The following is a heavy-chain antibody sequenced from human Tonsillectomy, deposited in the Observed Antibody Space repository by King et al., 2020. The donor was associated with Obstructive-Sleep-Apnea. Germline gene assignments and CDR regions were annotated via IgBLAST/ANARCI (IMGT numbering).Heavy chain of an antibody. CDR1: GYTISNYG. CDR2: ILYDGSNT. Sequence: VQLVESGGGVVQPGRSLRLSCAASGYTISNYGMHWVRQAPGKGLEWVAIILYDGSNTYYAESVKGRFTISRDNSKKTLYMQMDSLRSEDTAVYYCASPDGSGSHPPYYDYWGQGTLVTVSS. D-gene: IGHD3-10*01. J-gene: IGHJ4*02. V-gene: IGHV3-30*03. CDR3: ASPDGSGSHPPYYDY.